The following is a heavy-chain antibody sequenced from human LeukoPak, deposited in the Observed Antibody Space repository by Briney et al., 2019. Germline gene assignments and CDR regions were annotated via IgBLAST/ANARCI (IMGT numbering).Heavy chain of an antibody. CDR3: ARGVIAAAGPPTFDY. CDR1: GFTVSSNY. D-gene: IGHD6-13*01. CDR2: IYSGGNT. V-gene: IGHV3-66*02. J-gene: IGHJ4*02. Sequence: PGGSLRLSCAASGFTVSSNYMNWVRQAPGKGLEWVSVIYSGGNTYYADSVKGRFTISRDSSKNTLYLQMNSLRAEDTAVYYCARGVIAAAGPPTFDYWGQGTLVTVSS.